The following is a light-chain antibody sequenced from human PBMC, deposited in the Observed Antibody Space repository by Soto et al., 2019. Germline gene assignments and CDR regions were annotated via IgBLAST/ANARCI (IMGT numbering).Light chain of an antibody. J-gene: IGKJ5*01. CDR1: QSVSIN. CDR2: GAS. CDR3: QQYNNWPPIT. Sequence: ETVMTQSPATLSVSPGEGATLSCRASQSVSINLAWYQQKPGQAPRLLIYGASTRATGIPARFSGSGSGTEFTLTISSLQSEDFTVYYCQQYNNWPPITFGQGTRLEIK. V-gene: IGKV3-15*01.